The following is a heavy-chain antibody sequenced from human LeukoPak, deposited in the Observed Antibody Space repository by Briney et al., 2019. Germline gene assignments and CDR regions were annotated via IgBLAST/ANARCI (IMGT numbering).Heavy chain of an antibody. Sequence: PSETLSLTCTVSGGSISSYYWSWIRQPPGKGLEWIGYIYYSGSTNYNPSLKSRVTISVDTSKNQFSPKLSSVTAADTAVYYCARARITMVRGVMRGWFDPWGQGTLVTVSS. D-gene: IGHD3-10*01. CDR2: IYYSGST. CDR1: GGSISSYY. J-gene: IGHJ5*02. CDR3: ARARITMVRGVMRGWFDP. V-gene: IGHV4-59*08.